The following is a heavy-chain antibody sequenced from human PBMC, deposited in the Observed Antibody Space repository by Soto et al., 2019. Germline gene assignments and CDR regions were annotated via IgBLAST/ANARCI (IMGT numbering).Heavy chain of an antibody. Sequence: GGSLRLSCAASGFTFSSYDMHWVRQATGKGLEWVSATGTAGDTYYPGSVKGRFTISRENAKNSLYLQMNSLRAGDTAVYYSARVSRVAWSYYFDYWGQGTLVTVSS. J-gene: IGHJ4*02. CDR3: ARVSRVAWSYYFDY. D-gene: IGHD5-12*01. CDR1: GFTFSSYD. V-gene: IGHV3-13*01. CDR2: TGTAGDT.